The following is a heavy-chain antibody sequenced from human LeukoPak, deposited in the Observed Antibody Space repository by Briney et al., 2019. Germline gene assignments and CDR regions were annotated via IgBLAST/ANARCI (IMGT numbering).Heavy chain of an antibody. V-gene: IGHV3-7*01. CDR3: ARETRYYFDY. CDR1: GFTFGHHF. Sequence: GGSLRLSCVASGFTFGHHFMSWVRQAPGGGLEGVANIKQDGSEKYYVDSVKGRFTISRDNAKNSLYLQMNSLRAEDTAVYYCARETRYYFDYWGQGTLVTVSS. J-gene: IGHJ4*02. CDR2: IKQDGSEK.